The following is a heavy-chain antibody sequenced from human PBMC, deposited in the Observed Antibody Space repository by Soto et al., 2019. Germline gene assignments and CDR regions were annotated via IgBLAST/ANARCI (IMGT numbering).Heavy chain of an antibody. Sequence: PSETLSLTCVVSSGSISSSNWWSWVRQPPGKGLEWIGEIYHSGSTNYNPSLKSRVTISVDTSKNQFSLKLSSVTAADTAVYYCAREGYCSGGSCYPNWFDPWGQGTLVTVSS. V-gene: IGHV4-4*02. CDR2: IYHSGST. J-gene: IGHJ5*02. CDR1: SGSISSSNW. D-gene: IGHD2-15*01. CDR3: AREGYCSGGSCYPNWFDP.